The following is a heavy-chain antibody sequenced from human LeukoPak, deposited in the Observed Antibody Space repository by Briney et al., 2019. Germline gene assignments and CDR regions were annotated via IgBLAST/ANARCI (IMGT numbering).Heavy chain of an antibody. D-gene: IGHD4-11*01. CDR3: ARQQGLQNLNFDY. Sequence: GRSLRLPCAASGFTFSSYGMHWVRQAPGKGLEWVAVISYDGSNKYYADSVKGRFTISRDNSKNTLYLQMNSLRAEDTAVYYCARQQGLQNLNFDYWGQGALVTVSS. CDR1: GFTFSSYG. J-gene: IGHJ4*02. V-gene: IGHV3-30*03. CDR2: ISYDGSNK.